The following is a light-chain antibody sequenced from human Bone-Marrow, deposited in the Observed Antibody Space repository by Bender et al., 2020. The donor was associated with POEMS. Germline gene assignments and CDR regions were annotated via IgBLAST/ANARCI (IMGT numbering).Light chain of an antibody. J-gene: IGLJ3*02. CDR2: EVR. Sequence: QSALTQPASVSGSPGQSITISCTGASSDVGAYNLVSWYQQHPGKAPKLLIYEVRKRPSGVSNRFSGSKSGNTASLTISGLQSDDEAIYFCVAWDASLNGWVFGGGTKLTVL. CDR3: VAWDASLNGWV. V-gene: IGLV2-23*02. CDR1: SSDVGAYNL.